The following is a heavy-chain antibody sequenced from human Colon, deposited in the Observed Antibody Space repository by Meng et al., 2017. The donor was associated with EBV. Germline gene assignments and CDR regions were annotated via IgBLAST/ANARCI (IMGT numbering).Heavy chain of an antibody. V-gene: IGHV4-4*02. CDR1: GGSLDRGSW. CDR3: ARDYYASGFVFDL. CDR2: FSHSGTT. Sequence: PVWGKPCGTLSLTCALSGGSLDRGSWWNWVRQTPGKGLDWIGEFSHSGTTNYNPSLKSRVTISIDKSKNQFSLKLTSVTAADTAVYYCARDYYASGFVFDLWGQGTLVTVSS. J-gene: IGHJ5*02. D-gene: IGHD3-10*01.